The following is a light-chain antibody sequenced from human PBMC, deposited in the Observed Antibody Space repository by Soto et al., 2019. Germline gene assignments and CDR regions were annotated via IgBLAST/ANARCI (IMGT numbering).Light chain of an antibody. CDR3: QQYGSSPPMYT. Sequence: EIVLTQSPGTLSLSPGESATLSCRASQSVSSSYLAWYQQKPGQAPRLLIYGASGRATGIPDRFSGSGSGTDFTLTISRLEPEDFAVYYCQQYGSSPPMYTFGQGTKLEIK. J-gene: IGKJ2*01. CDR1: QSVSSSY. V-gene: IGKV3-20*01. CDR2: GAS.